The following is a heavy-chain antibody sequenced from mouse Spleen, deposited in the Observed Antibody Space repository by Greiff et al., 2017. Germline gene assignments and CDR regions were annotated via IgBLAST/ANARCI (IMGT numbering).Heavy chain of an antibody. D-gene: IGHD1-1*01. V-gene: IGHV14-4*01. J-gene: IGHJ2*01. CDR2: IDPENGDT. Sequence: EVQLQQSGAELVRPGASVKLSCTASGFNIKDDYMHWVKQRPEQGLEWIGWIDPENGDTEYASKFQGKATITADTSSNTAYLQLSSLTSEDTAVYYCARGYYYGFDYWGQGTTLTVSS. CDR3: ARGYYYGFDY. CDR1: GFNIKDDY.